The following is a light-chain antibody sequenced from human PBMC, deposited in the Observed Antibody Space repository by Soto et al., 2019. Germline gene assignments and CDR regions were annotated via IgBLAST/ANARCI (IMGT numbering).Light chain of an antibody. J-gene: IGKJ3*01. V-gene: IGKV3-15*01. Sequence: EIVMTQSPATLSVSTGERATLSCRASQSVSSNLAWYQHKPGQAPRLLIYGASTRATGIPARFSGSGSGTEFTLTISSLQSEDWAVYYCQQYNNWPFTFGPGTKVDIK. CDR3: QQYNNWPFT. CDR2: GAS. CDR1: QSVSSN.